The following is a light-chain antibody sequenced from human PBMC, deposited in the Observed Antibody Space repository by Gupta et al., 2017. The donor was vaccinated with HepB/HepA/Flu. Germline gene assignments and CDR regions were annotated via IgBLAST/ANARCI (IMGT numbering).Light chain of an antibody. Sequence: EIVLTQSPGTLSLSPGERATLSCRASQSVTSDYLAWYQQKPGQAPRLLIYGASSRATGIPDRFSGSGSGTXFTLTIXRREPEDFAVYCCQQECSTPITFGXGTKVEIK. V-gene: IGKV3-20*01. J-gene: IGKJ4*01. CDR2: GAS. CDR3: QQECSTPIT. CDR1: QSVTSDY.